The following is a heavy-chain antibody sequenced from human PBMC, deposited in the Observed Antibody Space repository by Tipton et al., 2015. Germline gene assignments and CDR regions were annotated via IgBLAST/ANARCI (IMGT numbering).Heavy chain of an antibody. CDR3: ARQSGESSGWPSAFDI. J-gene: IGHJ3*02. D-gene: IGHD6-19*01. CDR1: SDSISKYY. V-gene: IGHV4-59*08. CDR2: IRYSGST. Sequence: TLSLTCTVSSDSISKYYWTWIRQPPGKELEWIGYIRYSGSTNYNPSLKSRVTISVDTSKNQFSLKLSSVTAADTAVYYCARQSGESSGWPSAFDIWGQGTMVTVSS.